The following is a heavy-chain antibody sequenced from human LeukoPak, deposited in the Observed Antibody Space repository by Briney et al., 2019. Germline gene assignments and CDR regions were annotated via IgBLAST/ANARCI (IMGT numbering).Heavy chain of an antibody. J-gene: IGHJ6*02. CDR2: ISSNGGST. Sequence: PGGSLRLSCAASGFTFSSYAMHWVRQAPGKGLEYVSAISSNGGSTYYANSVKGRFTISRDNSKNTLYLQMGSLRAEDMAVYYCARVGCSSTRCYYYYGMDVWGQGTTVTVSS. V-gene: IGHV3-64*01. CDR3: ARVGCSSTRCYYYYGMDV. CDR1: GFTFSSYA. D-gene: IGHD2-2*01.